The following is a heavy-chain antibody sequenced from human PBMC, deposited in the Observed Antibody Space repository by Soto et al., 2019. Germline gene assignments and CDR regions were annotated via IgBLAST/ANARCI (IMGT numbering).Heavy chain of an antibody. CDR2: IIPIFGTA. CDR1: GGTFSSYA. CDR3: ARGGDGTTLANWFDP. J-gene: IGHJ5*02. D-gene: IGHD1-7*01. Sequence: SVKVSCTDSGGTFSSYAISWVRQAPGQGLEWMGGIIPIFGTANYAQKFQGRVTITADESTSTAYMELSSLRSEDTAVYYCARGGDGTTLANWFDPWGQGTLVTVSS. V-gene: IGHV1-69*13.